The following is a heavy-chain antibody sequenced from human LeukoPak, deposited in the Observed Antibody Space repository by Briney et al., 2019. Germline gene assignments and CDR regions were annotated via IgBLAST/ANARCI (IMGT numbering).Heavy chain of an antibody. CDR2: IYYSGST. J-gene: IGHJ4*02. CDR3: ARGDQYSGSPGGPQNY. V-gene: IGHV4-39*01. Sequence: SETLSLTCTVSGGSISSSNFYWGWIRQPPGKGLEWIGSIYYSGSTYYNPSLKSRVTISVDTSKNQFSLKLSSVTAADTAVYYCARGDQYSGSPGGPQNYWGQGTLVTVSS. D-gene: IGHD1-26*01. CDR1: GGSISSSNFY.